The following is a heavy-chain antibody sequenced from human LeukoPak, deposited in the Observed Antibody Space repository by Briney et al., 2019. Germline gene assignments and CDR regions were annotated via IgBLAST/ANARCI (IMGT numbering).Heavy chain of an antibody. CDR1: GGSFSGYY. J-gene: IGHJ4*02. CDR3: ARNGGDSDYFDY. Sequence: PSETLSLTCAVYGGSFSGYYWSWIRQPPGKGLEWIGEINHSGSTNYNPSLKSRVTISVDTSKNQFSLKLSSVTAADTAVCYCARNGGDSDYFDYWGQGTLVTVSS. CDR2: INHSGST. V-gene: IGHV4-34*01. D-gene: IGHD2-21*01.